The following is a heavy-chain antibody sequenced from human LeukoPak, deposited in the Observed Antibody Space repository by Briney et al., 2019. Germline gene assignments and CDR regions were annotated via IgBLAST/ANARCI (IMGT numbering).Heavy chain of an antibody. J-gene: IGHJ4*02. Sequence: GGSLRLSCAASGFTFSSYSMNWVRQAPGKGLEWVSYISSSSSTIYYADSVKGRFTISRDNAKNSLYLQMNSLRDEDTAVYYCARDQYDYVWGSYRFPTTYFDYWGQGTLVTVSS. D-gene: IGHD3-16*02. CDR2: ISSSSSTI. V-gene: IGHV3-48*02. CDR1: GFTFSSYS. CDR3: ARDQYDYVWGSYRFPTTYFDY.